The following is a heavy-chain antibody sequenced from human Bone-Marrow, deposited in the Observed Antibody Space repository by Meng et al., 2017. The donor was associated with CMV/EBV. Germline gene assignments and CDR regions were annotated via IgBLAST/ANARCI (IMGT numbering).Heavy chain of an antibody. CDR1: GFTVSSNY. CDR3: AREDFWSGYYSYYYYYYGMDV. D-gene: IGHD3-3*01. J-gene: IGHJ6*02. V-gene: IGHV3-53*01. Sequence: GESLKISCAASGFTVSSNYMSWVRQAPGKGLEWVSVIYSGGSTYYADSVKGRFTISRDNSKNTLYLQMNSLRAEDTAVYYCAREDFWSGYYSYYYYYYGMDVWGQGTTVTVSS. CDR2: IYSGGST.